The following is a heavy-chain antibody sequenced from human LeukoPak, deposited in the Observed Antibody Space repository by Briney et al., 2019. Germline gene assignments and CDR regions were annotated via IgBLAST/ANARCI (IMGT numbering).Heavy chain of an antibody. V-gene: IGHV4-31*03. Sequence: SETLSLTCTVSGGSISSGGYYWSWIRQHPGKGLEWIGYIYYSGSTYYNPSLKSRVTISVDTSKNQFSLKLSSVTAADTAVYYCARHPLADAFDIWGQGTMVTVSS. J-gene: IGHJ3*02. CDR1: GGSISSGGYY. CDR3: ARHPLADAFDI. CDR2: IYYSGST.